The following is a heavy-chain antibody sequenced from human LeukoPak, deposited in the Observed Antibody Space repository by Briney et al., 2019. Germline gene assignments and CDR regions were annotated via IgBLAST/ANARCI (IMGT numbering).Heavy chain of an antibody. CDR1: GFTVSSNH. V-gene: IGHV3-66*01. CDR2: IYSGGST. J-gene: IGHJ4*02. D-gene: IGHD1-26*01. Sequence: GGSLRLSCAASGFTVSSNHMSWVRQAPGKGLEWVSVIYSGGSTYYADSVKGRFTISRDNSKNTLYLQMNSLRAEDTAVYYCARAVIVGATNFDHWGQGTLVTVSS. CDR3: ARAVIVGATNFDH.